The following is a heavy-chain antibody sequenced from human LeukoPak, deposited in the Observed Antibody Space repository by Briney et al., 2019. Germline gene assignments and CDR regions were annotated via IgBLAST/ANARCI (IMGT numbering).Heavy chain of an antibody. Sequence: RASVKVSCKASGYTFTGYYMHWVRQAPGQGLEWMGWISAYNGNTNYAQKLQGRVTMTTDTSTSTAYMELRSLRSDDTAVYYCARDRGPSITGTTGYMDVWGKGTTVTVSS. CDR3: ARDRGPSITGTTGYMDV. V-gene: IGHV1-18*04. CDR2: ISAYNGNT. J-gene: IGHJ6*03. CDR1: GYTFTGYY. D-gene: IGHD1-7*01.